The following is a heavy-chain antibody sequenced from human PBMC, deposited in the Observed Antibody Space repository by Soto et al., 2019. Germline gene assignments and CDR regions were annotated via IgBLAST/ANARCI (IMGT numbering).Heavy chain of an antibody. CDR3: GRVGALVTALGGFDA. D-gene: IGHD2-21*02. J-gene: IGHJ5*02. V-gene: IGHV4-39*01. CDR1: GASISSSSYY. CDR2: IYYSGSN. Sequence: SDTLSLTFTVSGASISSSSYYWGWIRQPPGKGLEWIGSIYYSGSNHNYPALKSRVALSVDTSNIQFSLRLRVVTAADSSVDYCGRVGALVTALGGFDAWGQGTLVTVSS.